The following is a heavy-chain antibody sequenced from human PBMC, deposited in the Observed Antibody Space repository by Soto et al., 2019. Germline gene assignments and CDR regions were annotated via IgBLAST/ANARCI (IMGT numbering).Heavy chain of an antibody. J-gene: IGHJ4*02. Sequence: EEQLLESGGGLVQPGGSLRLSCAASGFTFSTFAMSWVRQAPGKGLEWVSALSGSGGTIYYADSVKGRFTISRDNSKNTLYLQMNSLRVEDTAIYYCAKDTYGARGDYWGQGTLVTVSS. CDR1: GFTFSTFA. D-gene: IGHD4-17*01. CDR2: LSGSGGTI. V-gene: IGHV3-23*01. CDR3: AKDTYGARGDY.